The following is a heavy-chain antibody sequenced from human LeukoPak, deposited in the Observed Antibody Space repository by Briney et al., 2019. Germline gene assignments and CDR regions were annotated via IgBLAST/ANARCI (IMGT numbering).Heavy chain of an antibody. CDR2: ISSGSGYI. CDR3: AKGGGYYYGSGRTNWFDP. V-gene: IGHV3-21*04. CDR1: GFTFSSYW. J-gene: IGHJ5*02. Sequence: GGSLRLSCAASGFTFSSYWMHRVRQAPGKGLEWVSSISSGSGYIYYADSVKGRFTISRDNSKDTLYLQMNSLRAEDTAVYYCAKGGGYYYGSGRTNWFDPWGQGTLVTVSS. D-gene: IGHD3-10*01.